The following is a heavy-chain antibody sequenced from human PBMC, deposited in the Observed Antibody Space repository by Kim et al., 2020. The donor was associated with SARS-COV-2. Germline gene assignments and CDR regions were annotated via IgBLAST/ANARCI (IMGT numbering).Heavy chain of an antibody. D-gene: IGHD3-10*01. CDR3: TRNSVAVHFDY. CDR2: ISSRAFGAIP. V-gene: IGHV3-49*03. CDR1: GFTFVDYA. J-gene: IGHJ4*02. Sequence: GGSLRLSCSGSGFTFVDYALSWFRQAPGKGLEWVGFISSRAFGAIPQYAASVRGRFTISRDDFRNIACLQMNSLETEDTAVYYCTRNSVAVHFDYWGQG.